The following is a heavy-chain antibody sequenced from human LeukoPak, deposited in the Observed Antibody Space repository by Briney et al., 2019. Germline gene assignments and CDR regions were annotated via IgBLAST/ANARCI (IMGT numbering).Heavy chain of an antibody. CDR2: ISYDGSNK. D-gene: IGHD2-2*01. CDR1: GFPFSSYW. J-gene: IGHJ4*02. V-gene: IGHV3-30-3*01. Sequence: GGSLRLSCVASGFPFSSYWMTWVRQAPGKGLEWVAVISYDGSNKYYADSVRGRFTISRDNSKNTLYLQMNSLRAEDTAVYYCARDPHYCSSTSCSKKWDVFDYWGQGTLVTVSS. CDR3: ARDPHYCSSTSCSKKWDVFDY.